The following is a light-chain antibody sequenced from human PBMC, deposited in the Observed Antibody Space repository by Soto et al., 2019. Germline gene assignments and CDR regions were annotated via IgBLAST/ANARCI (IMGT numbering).Light chain of an antibody. Sequence: EIVLAQSPGTLSLSPGERATLSCRASQSVSSSYLAWYQQKPGQAPTLLIFGASSRATASTDRFSGSGSGTDFTLTISRLEPEDFAVYYCQQYGSSPWTFGQGTKVDI. V-gene: IGKV3-20*01. CDR1: QSVSSSY. J-gene: IGKJ1*01. CDR3: QQYGSSPWT. CDR2: GAS.